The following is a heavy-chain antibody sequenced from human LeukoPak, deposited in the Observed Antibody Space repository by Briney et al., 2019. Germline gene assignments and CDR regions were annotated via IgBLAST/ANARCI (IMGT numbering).Heavy chain of an antibody. J-gene: IGHJ4*02. CDR2: INTDASST. Sequence: PGGSLRLSCAASRFTFSSYWMHWVRQAPGKGLVWVSRINTDASSTSYADSVKGRFTISRDNAKNTVYLQMNSLRAEDTAVYYCAKDIALYREPLDYWGQGTLVTVSS. D-gene: IGHD1-26*01. CDR1: RFTFSSYW. V-gene: IGHV3-74*01. CDR3: AKDIALYREPLDY.